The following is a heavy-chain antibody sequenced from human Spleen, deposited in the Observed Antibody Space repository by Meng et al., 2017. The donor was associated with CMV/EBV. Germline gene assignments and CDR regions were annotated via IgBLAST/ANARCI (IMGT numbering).Heavy chain of an antibody. V-gene: IGHV3-30*19. CDR3: ARVDNGYDLPFDY. CDR2: ISYDGSNK. CDR1: GFTFSSYG. Sequence: GESLKISCAASGFTFSSYGMHWVRQAPGKGLEWVAVISYDGSNKYYADSVKGRFTISRDNSKNTLYLQMNSLRPEDTAVYYCARVDNGYDLPFDYWGQGTLVTVSS. D-gene: IGHD5-12*01. J-gene: IGHJ4*02.